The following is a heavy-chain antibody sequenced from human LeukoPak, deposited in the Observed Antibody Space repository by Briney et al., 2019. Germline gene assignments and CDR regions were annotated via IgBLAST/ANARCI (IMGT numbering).Heavy chain of an antibody. CDR2: IYYSGST. V-gene: IGHV4-59*01. CDR1: GGSISSFY. J-gene: IGHJ4*02. CDR3: ARGKGPLYFDY. Sequence: SETLSLTCTVSGGSISSFYWSWIRQPPGKGLEWIGYIYYSGSTNYNPSLKSRVTISVDTSKNQFSLKLSSVTAADTAVYYCARGKGPLYFDYWGQGTLVTVSS.